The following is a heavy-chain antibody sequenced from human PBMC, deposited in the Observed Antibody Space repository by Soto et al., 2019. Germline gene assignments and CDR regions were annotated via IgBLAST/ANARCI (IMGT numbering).Heavy chain of an antibody. CDR2: IIPIFGTA. V-gene: IGHV1-69*01. CDR1: GGTFSSYA. J-gene: IGHJ6*02. Sequence: QVQLVQSGAEVKKPGSSVKVSCKASGGTFSSYAISWVRQAPGQGLEWMGGIIPIFGTANYAQKFQGRVTITADESTSTAYMELSSLRSEDTAVYYCASPFRGSSSCSNYYYYGMDVWGQGTTVTVSS. D-gene: IGHD6-13*01. CDR3: ASPFRGSSSCSNYYYYGMDV.